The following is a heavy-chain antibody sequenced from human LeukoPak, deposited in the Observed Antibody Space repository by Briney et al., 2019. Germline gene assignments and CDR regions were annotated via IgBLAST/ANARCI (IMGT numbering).Heavy chain of an antibody. CDR1: GGTFSSYA. V-gene: IGHV1-69*04. J-gene: IGHJ5*02. D-gene: IGHD3-10*02. Sequence: ASVKVSCKASGGTFSSYAISWVRQAPGQGLEWMGRIIPILGIANYAQKFQGRVTITADKSTSTAYMELSSLRSEDTAVYYCARDPPDMFLFDLWGQGTLVTVSS. CDR2: IIPILGIA. CDR3: ARDPPDMFLFDL.